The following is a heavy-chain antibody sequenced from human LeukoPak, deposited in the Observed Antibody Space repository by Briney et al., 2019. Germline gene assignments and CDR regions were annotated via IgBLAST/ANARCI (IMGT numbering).Heavy chain of an antibody. Sequence: TSETLSLTCAVYGGSFRGYYWSWIRQPPGKGLEWIGEINHSGSTNYNPSLKSRVTISVDTSKNQFSLKLSSVTAADTAVYYCARGRNRVAAAGTKSAAFDIWGQGTMVTVSS. CDR3: ARGRNRVAAAGTKSAAFDI. J-gene: IGHJ3*02. D-gene: IGHD6-13*01. CDR2: INHSGST. V-gene: IGHV4-34*01. CDR1: GGSFRGYY.